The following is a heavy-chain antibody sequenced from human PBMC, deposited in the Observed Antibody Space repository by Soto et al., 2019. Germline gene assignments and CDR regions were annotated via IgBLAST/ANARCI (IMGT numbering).Heavy chain of an antibody. D-gene: IGHD1-20*01. Sequence: EVQLLESGGGLVQPGGSLRLSCVASGFTFSGYAMSWVRQAPGKGLQWVSAIRDTGGYTYYADSVKGRFTISRDNSENTLYLQMNSLRAGDTAVYYCTRDSPSIKYDFDSWGQGTLVTVSS. CDR3: TRDSPSIKYDFDS. CDR2: IRDTGGYT. J-gene: IGHJ4*02. CDR1: GFTFSGYA. V-gene: IGHV3-23*01.